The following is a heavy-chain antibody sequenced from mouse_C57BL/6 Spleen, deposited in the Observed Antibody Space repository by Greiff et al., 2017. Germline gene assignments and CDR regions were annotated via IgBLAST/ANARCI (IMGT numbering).Heavy chain of an antibody. Sequence: QVQLKESGAELARPGASVKLSCKASGYTFTSYGISWVKQRTGQGLEWIGEIYPRSGNTYYNEKFKGKATLTADKSSSTAYMELRSLTSEDSAVYFCARCGWLLRDYYAMDYWGQGTSVTVSS. J-gene: IGHJ4*01. CDR1: GYTFTSYG. CDR2: IYPRSGNT. CDR3: ARCGWLLRDYYAMDY. D-gene: IGHD2-3*01. V-gene: IGHV1-81*01.